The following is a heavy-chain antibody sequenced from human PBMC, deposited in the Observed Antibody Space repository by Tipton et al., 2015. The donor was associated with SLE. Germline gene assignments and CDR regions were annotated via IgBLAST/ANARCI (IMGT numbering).Heavy chain of an antibody. CDR3: ARAHVLLDAFDI. J-gene: IGHJ3*02. Sequence: TLSLTCTVSGGSVSSGSYYWSWIRQPPGKGLEWIGYIYYSGSTNYNPSLKSRVTISVDTSKNQFSLKLSSVTAADTAVYYCARAHVLLDAFDIWGQGTMVTVSS. CDR2: IYYSGST. D-gene: IGHD3-10*01. V-gene: IGHV4-61*01. CDR1: GGSVSSGSYY.